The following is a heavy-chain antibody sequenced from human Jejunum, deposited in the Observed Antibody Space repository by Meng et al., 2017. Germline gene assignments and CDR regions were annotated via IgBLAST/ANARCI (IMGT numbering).Heavy chain of an antibody. CDR1: GFTFSSYE. D-gene: IGHD3-22*01. Sequence: GESLKISCAASGFTFSSYEMDWVRQAPGKELEWIANIKSGGNTKFYADSVKGRFTISRDDAKTSLYLQMNSLRAEDTAIYYCAKEYVSHSSGYDAFDVWGQGTVVTVSS. V-gene: IGHV3-48*03. J-gene: IGHJ3*01. CDR3: AKEYVSHSSGYDAFDV. CDR2: IKSGGNTK.